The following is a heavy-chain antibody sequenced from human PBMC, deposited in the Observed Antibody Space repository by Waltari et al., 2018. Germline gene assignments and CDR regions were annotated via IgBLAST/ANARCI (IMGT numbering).Heavy chain of an antibody. J-gene: IGHJ6*02. CDR3: ARDPLIPAAQRIYDYHYYGMDV. D-gene: IGHD2-2*01. Sequence: QVQLVQSGAEVKKPGSSVKVSCKASGGTFSSYAISWVRQAPGQGLEWMGGIIPIFGTATYAQKFQGRVTITADESTSTAYMELSSLRSEDTAVYYCARDPLIPAAQRIYDYHYYGMDVWGQGTTVTVSS. V-gene: IGHV1-69*01. CDR2: IIPIFGTA. CDR1: GGTFSSYA.